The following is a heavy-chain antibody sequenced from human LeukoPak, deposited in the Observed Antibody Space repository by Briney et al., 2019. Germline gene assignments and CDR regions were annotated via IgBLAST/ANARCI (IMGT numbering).Heavy chain of an antibody. CDR1: GFTFSYYW. CDR2: IKSKTDGGTA. Sequence: GGSLRLSCAASGFTFSYYWMHWVRQAPGKGLEWVGRIKSKTDGGTAEHAAPVKGRFIISRDDSKNMLYLQMNSLNSDDTGVYYCATALRGVGFWGQGTLVTVPS. J-gene: IGHJ4*02. V-gene: IGHV3-15*01. D-gene: IGHD3-3*01. CDR3: ATALRGVGF.